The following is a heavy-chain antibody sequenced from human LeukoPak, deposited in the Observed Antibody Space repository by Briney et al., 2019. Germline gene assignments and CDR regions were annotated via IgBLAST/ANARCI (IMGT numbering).Heavy chain of an antibody. D-gene: IGHD3-10*01. J-gene: IGHJ4*02. CDR1: GFTFSSYG. CDR2: IRYDGSNK. CDR3: ARAAYYYGSGSYFESQYYFDY. V-gene: IGHV3-30*02. Sequence: GGSLRLSCAASGFTFSSYGMHWVRQAPGKGLEWVAFIRYDGSNKYYADSVKGRFTISRDNSKNTLYLQMNSLRAEDTAVYYCARAAYYYGSGSYFESQYYFDYWGQGTLVTVSS.